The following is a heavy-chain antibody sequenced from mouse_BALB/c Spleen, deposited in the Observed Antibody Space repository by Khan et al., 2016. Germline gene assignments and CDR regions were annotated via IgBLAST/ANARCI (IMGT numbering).Heavy chain of an antibody. V-gene: IGHV1-26*01. CDR3: ASEAMDY. CDR1: GYSFTGYY. J-gene: IGHJ4*01. Sequence: VQLQQPGPDLVKPGASVKISCKASGYSFTGYYMYWVKQSHGKSLEWIGRVNPNNGETRSNQKFKVKAILTVDKSSSTAYMELRSLTSADSAVYYWASEAMDYWGQGTSLTVAS. CDR2: VNPNNGET.